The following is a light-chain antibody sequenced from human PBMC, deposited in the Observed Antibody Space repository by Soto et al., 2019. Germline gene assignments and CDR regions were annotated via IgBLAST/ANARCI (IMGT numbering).Light chain of an antibody. CDR3: SSYTRSSTLV. V-gene: IGLV2-14*01. J-gene: IGLJ2*01. CDR2: EVS. Sequence: QSVLTQPASVSGSPGQSITISCTGTSSDVAGYNYVSWYQQHPGKAPKLMIYEVSNRPSGVSNRFSGSKSGNTTSLTISGLQAEDEADYYCSSYTRSSTLVFCGGTKLAVL. CDR1: SSDVAGYNY.